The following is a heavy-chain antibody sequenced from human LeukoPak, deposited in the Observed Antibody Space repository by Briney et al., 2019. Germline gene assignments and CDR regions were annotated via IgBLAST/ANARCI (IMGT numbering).Heavy chain of an antibody. CDR3: ARDGAGRAFDI. CDR1: GFTFSSYS. Sequence: GGSLRLSCAASGFTFSSYSMNWVRQAPGKGLEWVSSISSSSSYIYYADSVKGRLTISRDNAKNSLYLQMNSLRAEDTAVYYCARDGAGRAFDIWGQGTMVTVSS. V-gene: IGHV3-21*01. D-gene: IGHD1-26*01. CDR2: ISSSSSYI. J-gene: IGHJ3*02.